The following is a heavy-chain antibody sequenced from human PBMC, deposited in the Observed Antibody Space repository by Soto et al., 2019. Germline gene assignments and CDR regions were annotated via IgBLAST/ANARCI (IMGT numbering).Heavy chain of an antibody. Sequence: GGSLRLSCAASGFSFSSYGMHWVRQAPGKGLEWVAVISYDGSNEYHADSVKGRFTVSRDNSDNTLYLQMNSLRREDTAVYYCARRATLTTSWYFGYWGQGTQVTAPQ. J-gene: IGHJ4*02. D-gene: IGHD4-17*01. CDR3: ARRATLTTSWYFGY. CDR2: ISYDGSNE. V-gene: IGHV3-30*03. CDR1: GFSFSSYG.